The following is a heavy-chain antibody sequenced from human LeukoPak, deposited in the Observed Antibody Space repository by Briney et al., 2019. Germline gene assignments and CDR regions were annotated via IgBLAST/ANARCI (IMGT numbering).Heavy chain of an antibody. D-gene: IGHD5-24*01. CDR2: TYYRSKWYN. CDR1: GDSVSSNRAS. CDR3: SRSDGASDFDY. Sequence: SQTLSLTCAISGDSVSSNRASWTWIRQSPSRGLEWLGRTYYRSKWYNDYAVSLKSRISINPDTSKNQFTLQLNSVTPEDTAVYYCSRSDGASDFDYWGQGTLVTVSS. J-gene: IGHJ4*02. V-gene: IGHV6-1*01.